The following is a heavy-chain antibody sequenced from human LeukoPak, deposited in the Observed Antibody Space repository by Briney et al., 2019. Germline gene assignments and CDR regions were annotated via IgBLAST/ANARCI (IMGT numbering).Heavy chain of an antibody. D-gene: IGHD5-12*01. J-gene: IGHJ3*02. CDR3: ARGSLWLRSIGVAFDI. Sequence: SQTLSLTCAISGDSVSSNSAAWNWIRQSPSRGLEWLGRTYYRSKWYNDYAVSVKSRITINPDTSKNQFSLQLNSVTPEDTAVYYCARGSLWLRSIGVAFDIWGQGTMVTVST. V-gene: IGHV6-1*01. CDR1: GDSVSSNSAA. CDR2: TYYRSKWYN.